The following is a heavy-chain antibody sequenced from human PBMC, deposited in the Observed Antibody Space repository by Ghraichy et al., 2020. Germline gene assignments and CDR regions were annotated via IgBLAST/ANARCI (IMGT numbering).Heavy chain of an antibody. CDR2: IYYSGST. J-gene: IGHJ4*02. CDR1: GGSISGSY. V-gene: IGHV4-59*01. CDR3: ARGGWSLDY. Sequence: QTLSLTCTVSGGSISGSYWSWIRQPPGKGLEWIGYIYYSGSTNYNPSLKSRVTMSVDTSKNQFSLKLNSVTAADTAMYYCARGGWSLDYWGQGTLVTVSS.